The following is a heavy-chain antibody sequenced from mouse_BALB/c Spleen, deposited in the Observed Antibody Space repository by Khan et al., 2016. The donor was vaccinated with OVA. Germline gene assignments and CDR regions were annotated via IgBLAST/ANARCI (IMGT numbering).Heavy chain of an antibody. CDR1: GYSITSDYA. J-gene: IGHJ2*01. CDR3: ARSVTITTVVATDFDY. D-gene: IGHD1-1*01. V-gene: IGHV3-2*02. Sequence: EVQLQESGPGLVNPSQSLSLTCTVTGYSITSDYAWNWIRQFPGNKLEWMGYISYSGRTSYNPSLKSRISITRDTPKHQAFLQLNSVTTEDTASYFCARSVTITTVVATDFDYWGQGTTLTVSS. CDR2: ISYSGRT.